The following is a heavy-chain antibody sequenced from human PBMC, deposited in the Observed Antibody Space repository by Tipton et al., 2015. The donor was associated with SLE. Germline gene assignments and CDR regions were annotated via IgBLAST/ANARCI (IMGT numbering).Heavy chain of an antibody. CDR3: ARGDSAYDLPDY. D-gene: IGHD5-12*01. CDR2: SYYSGST. J-gene: IGHJ4*02. V-gene: IGHV4-59*01. Sequence: TLSLTCTVSGVSISTYYWSWIRQPPGKGLEWIGYSYYSGSTNCNPSLQSRVTISIDTSKNQLSLKLNSVTAADTALYYCARGDSAYDLPDYWGQGTLVTVSS. CDR1: GVSISTYY.